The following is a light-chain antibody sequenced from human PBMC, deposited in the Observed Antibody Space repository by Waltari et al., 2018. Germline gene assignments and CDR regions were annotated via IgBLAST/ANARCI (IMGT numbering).Light chain of an antibody. V-gene: IGKV3-20*01. Sequence: EAVLTQSPGTLSLSPGERATLSCRASERVSKYLAWYQQKPGQAPRLLIYHASIRATGIPDRFSGSGSGTDFSLTISRLEPEDSAVYYCQKYVNLPATFGRGTKVEIK. CDR2: HAS. J-gene: IGKJ1*01. CDR3: QKYVNLPAT. CDR1: ERVSKY.